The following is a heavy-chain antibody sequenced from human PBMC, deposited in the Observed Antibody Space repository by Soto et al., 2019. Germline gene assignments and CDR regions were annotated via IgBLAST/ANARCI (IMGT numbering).Heavy chain of an antibody. CDR1: GGSFRGYY. V-gene: IGHV4-34*01. D-gene: IGHD3-9*01. J-gene: IGHJ4*02. Sequence: QVQLQQWGAGLLKPSETLSLTCAVYGGSFRGYYWSWIRQPPGKGLEWIGEINHSRSTKYNPSLKSRVTISVDTSKNQFSLKLNSVTAADTAVYYCARGDVLTGYADWGQGTLVTVSS. CDR3: ARGDVLTGYAD. CDR2: INHSRST.